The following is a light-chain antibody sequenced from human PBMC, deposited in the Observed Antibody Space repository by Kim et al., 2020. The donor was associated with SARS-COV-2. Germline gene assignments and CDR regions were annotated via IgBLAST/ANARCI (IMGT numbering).Light chain of an antibody. CDR1: STNIGRNY. Sequence: GQRVISSCSGSSTNIGRNYVYWYQQLPGTAPKVLIYRNNKRPSGVPDRVSGSKSATSASLAISGLRSEDEGDYSCAAWDDSLSTFVFGTGTKVTVL. V-gene: IGLV1-47*01. CDR3: AAWDDSLSTFV. CDR2: RNN. J-gene: IGLJ1*01.